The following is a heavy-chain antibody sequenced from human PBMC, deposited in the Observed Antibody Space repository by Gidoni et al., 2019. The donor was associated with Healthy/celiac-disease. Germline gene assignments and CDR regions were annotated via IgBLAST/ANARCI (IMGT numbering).Heavy chain of an antibody. Sequence: EVQLVESGGGLVQPGRSLRLSCTASGFTFGDYSMSLFRQAPGKGLEWVGFIRSKAYGGTTEYAASVKGRFTISRDDSKSSAYLQMNSLKTEDTAVYYCTREKKTAAGKVYYYYGMDVWGQGTTVTVSS. CDR3: TREKKTAAGKVYYYYGMDV. CDR1: GFTFGDYS. J-gene: IGHJ6*02. CDR2: IRSKAYGGTT. V-gene: IGHV3-49*03. D-gene: IGHD6-13*01.